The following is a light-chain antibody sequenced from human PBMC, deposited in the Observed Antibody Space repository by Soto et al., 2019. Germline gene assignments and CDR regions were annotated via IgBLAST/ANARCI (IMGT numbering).Light chain of an antibody. CDR3: QQLLSYPIT. V-gene: IGKV1-9*01. CDR1: QGISTY. CDR2: AAS. Sequence: DIQLTQSPSFLSASVVDRVTITCRASQGISTYLAWYQQKPGKAPKLLIYAASTLQSGVPLSFSGSGSGTSFTLTISSLQPEDFATYYCQQLLSYPITFGQGTRLEI. J-gene: IGKJ5*01.